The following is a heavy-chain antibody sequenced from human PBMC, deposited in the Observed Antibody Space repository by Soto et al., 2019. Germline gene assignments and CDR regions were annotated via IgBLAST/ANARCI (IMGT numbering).Heavy chain of an antibody. V-gene: IGHV4-61*01. J-gene: IGHJ5*02. CDR2: IYNSGTT. Sequence: QVQLQESGPGLVKPSETLSLTCTVSGGSVSSGHYYWTWIRQPPGKGLEWIGLIYNSGTTNYHPSLKSRVTISLDTSKNQFSLKLSSVTAADTAVFYCAREFDDWRQGILVTVSS. CDR3: AREFDD. CDR1: GGSVSSGHYY.